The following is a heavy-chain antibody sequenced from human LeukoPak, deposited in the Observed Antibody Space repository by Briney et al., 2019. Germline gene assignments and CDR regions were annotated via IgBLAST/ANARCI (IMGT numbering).Heavy chain of an antibody. CDR1: GFTFSSYA. D-gene: IGHD1-1*01. CDR2: ISGGKDST. V-gene: IGHV3-23*01. J-gene: IGHJ5*02. CDR3: ATKRGQGTQLNYNWFDP. Sequence: GGSLRLSCAASGFTFSSYAMYWVRQAPRKGLEWVSAISGGKDSTYYADSVKGRFTISRDNSRSTLYLQMNSLRAEDTAIYYCATKRGQGTQLNYNWFDPWGQGTLVTVSS.